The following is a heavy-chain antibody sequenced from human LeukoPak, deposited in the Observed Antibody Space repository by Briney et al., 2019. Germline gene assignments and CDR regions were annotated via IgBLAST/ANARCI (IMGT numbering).Heavy chain of an antibody. J-gene: IGHJ4*02. V-gene: IGHV3-30-3*01. CDR2: ISYDGSNK. CDR1: GFTFSSYA. D-gene: IGHD7-27*01. CDR3: ARDRSQIETVGTIFDY. Sequence: PGGSLRLSCAASGFTFSSYAMHWVRQAPGKGLEWVAVISYDGSNKYYADSVKGRFTISRDNSKNTPYLQMNSLRAEDTAVYYCARDRSQIETVGTIFDYWGQGTLVTVSS.